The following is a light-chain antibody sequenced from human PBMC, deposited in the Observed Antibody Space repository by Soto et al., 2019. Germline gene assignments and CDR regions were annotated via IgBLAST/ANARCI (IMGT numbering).Light chain of an antibody. V-gene: IGLV2-14*01. J-gene: IGLJ2*01. CDR2: EVI. CDR3: NSYTRSSTVV. CDR1: SSDVGGYNY. Sequence: QSALTQPASVSGSPGQSITISCTGTSSDVGGYNYVSWYQHHPGKAPKLMIFEVISRPSGVSNRFSGSKSGNTASLTISGLQGEDEADYYCNSYTRSSTVVFGGGTKLTVL.